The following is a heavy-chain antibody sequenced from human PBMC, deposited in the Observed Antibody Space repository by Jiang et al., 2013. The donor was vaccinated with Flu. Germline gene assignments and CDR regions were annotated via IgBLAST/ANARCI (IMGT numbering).Heavy chain of an antibody. V-gene: IGHV1-69*04. J-gene: IGHJ4*02. CDR2: IIPILGIA. D-gene: IGHD3-3*01. CDR1: GGTFSSYL. Sequence: SGGTFSSYLSAGCDRAPGQGLEWMGRIIPILGIANYAQKFQGRVTITADKSTSTAYMELSSLRSEDTAVYYCARAVNYDFWSGLGYWGQGTLVTVSS. CDR3: ARAVNYDFWSGLGY.